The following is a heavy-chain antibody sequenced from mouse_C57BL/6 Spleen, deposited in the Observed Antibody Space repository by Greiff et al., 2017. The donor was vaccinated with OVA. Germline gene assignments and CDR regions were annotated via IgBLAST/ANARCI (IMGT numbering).Heavy chain of an antibody. J-gene: IGHJ3*01. D-gene: IGHD1-1*01. CDR2: IHPNSGST. V-gene: IGHV1-64*01. CDR3: ARVYYYGSSYVGFAY. Sequence: VQLQQPGAELVKPGASVKLSCKASGYTFTSYWMHWVKQRPGQGLEWIGMIHPNSGSTNYNEKFKSKATLTVDKSSSTAYMQLSSLTSEDSAVYYCARVYYYGSSYVGFAYWGQGTLVTVSA. CDR1: GYTFTSYW.